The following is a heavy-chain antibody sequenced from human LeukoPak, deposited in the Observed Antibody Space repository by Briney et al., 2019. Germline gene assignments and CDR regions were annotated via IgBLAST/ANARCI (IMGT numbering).Heavy chain of an antibody. CDR2: IKSDGST. Sequence: GGSLRLSCAASGFTFSTYWMHWVRQAPGKGLVWVSRIKSDGSTNYADSVMGRFTISRDNANNTLSLQMNSLRPEDTGVYYCARAPSEIGGYYPEYFRHWGQGTLVTVSS. J-gene: IGHJ1*01. CDR3: ARAPSEIGGYYPEYFRH. V-gene: IGHV3-74*01. D-gene: IGHD3-22*01. CDR1: GFTFSTYW.